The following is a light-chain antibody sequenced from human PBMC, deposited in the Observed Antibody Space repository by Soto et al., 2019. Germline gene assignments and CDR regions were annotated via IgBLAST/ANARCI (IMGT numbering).Light chain of an antibody. J-gene: IGKJ1*01. CDR3: QQYNSWPRT. CDR2: GTS. Sequence: EIVLTQSPGTLSLSPGERATLSCRASQSLGRYLAWYQQKPGQAPRLLIHGTSTRATDIPARFSGSGSGTEFTLTISSLQSEDFAVYYCQQYNSWPRTFGQGTKGDIK. V-gene: IGKV3-15*01. CDR1: QSLGRY.